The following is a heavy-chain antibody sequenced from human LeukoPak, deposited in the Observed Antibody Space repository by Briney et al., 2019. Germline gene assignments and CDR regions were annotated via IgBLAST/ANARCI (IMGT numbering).Heavy chain of an antibody. CDR2: IRYDGSNK. J-gene: IGHJ3*02. CDR1: GFTFSSYG. CDR3: AKDDQYCGGDCYHKDDAFDI. V-gene: IGHV3-30*02. Sequence: GGSLRLSCAAPGFTFSSYGMLWVRQAPGKGVEWVAFIRYDGSNKYYADSVKGRFTISRDNAKNSLYLQMNSLRAEDTAVYYCAKDDQYCGGDCYHKDDAFDIWGQGIMVTVSS. D-gene: IGHD2-21*02.